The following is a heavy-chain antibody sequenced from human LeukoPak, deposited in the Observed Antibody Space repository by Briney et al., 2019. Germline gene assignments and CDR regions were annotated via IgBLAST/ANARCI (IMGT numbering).Heavy chain of an antibody. V-gene: IGHV3-21*01. D-gene: IGHD5-18*01. CDR2: ISRSSTYI. CDR3: ARHLSGVTGYTYGRGIDY. CDR1: GFTFSIYS. Sequence: GGSLRLSCAASGFTFSIYSMSWVRQAPGKGLEWVSSISRSSTYIDYADSLKGRFTISRDNAKTSLYLQMNSLRAEDTAVYYCARHLSGVTGYTYGRGIDYWGQGTLVTVSS. J-gene: IGHJ4*02.